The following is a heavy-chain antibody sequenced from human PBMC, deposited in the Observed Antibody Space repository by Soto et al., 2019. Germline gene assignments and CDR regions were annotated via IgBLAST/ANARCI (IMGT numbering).Heavy chain of an antibody. CDR3: ARSGYSSAWYTAFDS. J-gene: IGHJ4*02. CDR1: GDSISGYY. V-gene: IGHV4-4*07. CDR2: IYASGST. Sequence: SETLSLTCTVSGDSISGYYWNWIRRPAGKGLEWIGRIYASGSTISNRSLRSRVALSVDTSKNQFSLNLNSVTAADTAMYYCARSGYSSAWYTAFDSWSQGILVTVSS. D-gene: IGHD6-19*01.